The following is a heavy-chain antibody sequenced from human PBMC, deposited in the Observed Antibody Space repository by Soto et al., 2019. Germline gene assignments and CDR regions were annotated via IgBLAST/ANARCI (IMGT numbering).Heavy chain of an antibody. D-gene: IGHD1-26*01. V-gene: IGHV3-66*01. Sequence: EVQLVESGGGLVQPGGSLRLSCAASGFTVSSNYMSWVRQAPGKGLEWGSVIYSGGSTYYADSVKGRFTISRDNSKNTLYLQMISLRAEDTAVYYCARERWDAFDIWGQWTMVTVSS. J-gene: IGHJ3*02. CDR1: GFTVSSNY. CDR2: IYSGGST. CDR3: ARERWDAFDI.